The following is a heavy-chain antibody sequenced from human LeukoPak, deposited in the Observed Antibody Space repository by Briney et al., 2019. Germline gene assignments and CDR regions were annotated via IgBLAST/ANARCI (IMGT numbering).Heavy chain of an antibody. CDR2: ISGSGGST. CDR1: GFTFSSYA. Sequence: PGGSLRLSCAASGFTFSSYAMSWVRQAPGQGLEWVSAISGSGGSTYYADSVKGRFTISRDNSKNTLYLQMNSLRAEDTAVYYCAKDIRGYYDSSGYYPLVYWGQGTLVTVSS. CDR3: AKDIRGYYDSSGYYPLVY. J-gene: IGHJ4*02. D-gene: IGHD3-22*01. V-gene: IGHV3-23*01.